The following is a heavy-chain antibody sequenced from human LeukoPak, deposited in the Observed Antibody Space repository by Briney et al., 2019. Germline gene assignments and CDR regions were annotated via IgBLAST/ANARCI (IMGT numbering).Heavy chain of an antibody. V-gene: IGHV4-4*07. CDR3: AYSSSWRDAFDI. CDR2: IYTSGST. Sequence: SETLSLTCTVSGGSISSHYWSWIRQPAGKGLEWIGRIYTSGSTNYNPSLKSRVTMSVDTSKNQFSLKLSSVTAADTAVYYCAYSSSWRDAFDIWGQGTMVTVSS. D-gene: IGHD6-13*01. CDR1: GGSISSHY. J-gene: IGHJ3*02.